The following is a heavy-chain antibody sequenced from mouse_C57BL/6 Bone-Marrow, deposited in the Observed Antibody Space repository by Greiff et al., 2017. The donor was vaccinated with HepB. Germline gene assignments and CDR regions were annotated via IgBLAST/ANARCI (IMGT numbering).Heavy chain of an antibody. Sequence: VQLQQSGAELVRPGASVKLSCTASGFNIKDYYMHWVKQRPEQGLEWIGWIDPENGDTEYASKFQGKATITVDKSSNTAYQQLSSLTSEDTAVYYCTTREVAAVEGPYCAVGYWGQGTSVTVSS. CDR2: IDPENGDT. J-gene: IGHJ4*01. CDR1: GFNIKDYY. CDR3: TTREVAAVEGPYCAVGY. V-gene: IGHV14-4*01.